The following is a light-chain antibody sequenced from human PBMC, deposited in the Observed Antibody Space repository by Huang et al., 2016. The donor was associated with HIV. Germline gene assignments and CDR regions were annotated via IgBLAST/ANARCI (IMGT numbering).Light chain of an antibody. CDR3: MQALQTRT. CDR1: QSLLHSDGNNY. J-gene: IGKJ1*01. V-gene: IGKV2-28*01. Sequence: DIVMTQSPLSLPVTPGAAASISCRSSQSLLHSDGNNYVDWYLQKPGQSPQLRICLGSSRASRDPVRVSGSGSGTDFTLKISRVEAEDVGIYYCMQALQTRTFGQGTKVEIK. CDR2: LGS.